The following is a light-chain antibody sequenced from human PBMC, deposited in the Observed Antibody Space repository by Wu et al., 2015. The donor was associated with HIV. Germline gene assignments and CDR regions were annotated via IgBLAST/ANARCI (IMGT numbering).Light chain of an antibody. CDR1: QSVSSSY. J-gene: IGKJ2*01. V-gene: IGKV3-20*01. CDR2: GAS. CDR3: QQYGSSPPYT. Sequence: IVLTQSPGTLSLSPGERATLSCRASQSVSSSYLAWYQQKPGQAPRLPIYGASSRATGIPDRFSGSGSGTDFTLTISRLEPEDFAVYYCQQYGSSPPYTFGQGTKLEIK.